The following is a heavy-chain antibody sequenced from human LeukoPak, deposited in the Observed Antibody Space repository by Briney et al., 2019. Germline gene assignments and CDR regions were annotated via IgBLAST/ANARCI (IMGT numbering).Heavy chain of an antibody. CDR1: GGTFSSYA. CDR2: IIPIFGTA. CDR3: ARGMDSYGYDY. D-gene: IGHD5-18*01. V-gene: IGHV1-69*05. J-gene: IGHJ4*02. Sequence: SVKVSCKASGGTFSSYAISWVRQAPGQGLEWMGGIIPIFGTANYAQKFQGRVTITRNTSISTAYMELSSLRSEDTAVYYCARGMDSYGYDYWGQGTLVTVSS.